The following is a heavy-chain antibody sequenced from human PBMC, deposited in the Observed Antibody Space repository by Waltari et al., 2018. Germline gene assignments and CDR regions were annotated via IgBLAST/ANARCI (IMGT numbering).Heavy chain of an antibody. CDR3: ARLDFWSGPEYYFDY. CDR1: GYSISRGYY. CDR2: IYHSGST. Sequence: QVQLQESGPGLVKPSETLSLTCAVSGYSISRGYYWGWIRQPPGKGLEWIGRIYHSGSTYYNPSLKSRVTISVDTSKNQFSLKLSSVTAADTAVYYCARLDFWSGPEYYFDYWGQGTLVTVSS. D-gene: IGHD3-3*01. V-gene: IGHV4-38-2*01. J-gene: IGHJ4*02.